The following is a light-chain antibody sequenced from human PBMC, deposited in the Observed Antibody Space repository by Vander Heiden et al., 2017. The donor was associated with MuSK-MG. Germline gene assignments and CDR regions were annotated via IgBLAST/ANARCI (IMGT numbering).Light chain of an antibody. Sequence: DIQMTQSPYSLSASVGDRVSITCRASQTIRSNLNWYQQKPGTAPKLLIHTASTLQSGVPSRFSGSGSGTDFTLTISSLQPEDFTTYYCQQSDSVPYTFGQGTKLEIK. CDR2: TAS. J-gene: IGKJ2*01. CDR3: QQSDSVPYT. CDR1: QTIRSN. V-gene: IGKV1-39*01.